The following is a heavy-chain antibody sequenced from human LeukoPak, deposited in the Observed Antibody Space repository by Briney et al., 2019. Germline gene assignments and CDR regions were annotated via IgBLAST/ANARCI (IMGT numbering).Heavy chain of an antibody. CDR2: IYYSGST. CDR1: GFTVSTNY. Sequence: PGGSLRLSCAASGFTVSTNYMSWIRQPPGKGLEWIGYIYYSGSTNYNPSLKSRVTISVDTSKNQFSLKLSSVTAADTAVYYCARHETALFDYWGQGTLVTVSS. CDR3: ARHETALFDY. V-gene: IGHV4-59*08. D-gene: IGHD5-18*01. J-gene: IGHJ4*02.